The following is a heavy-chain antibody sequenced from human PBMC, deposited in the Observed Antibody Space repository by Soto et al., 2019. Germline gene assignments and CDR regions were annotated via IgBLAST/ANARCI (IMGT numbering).Heavy chain of an antibody. V-gene: IGHV1-69*13. CDR3: ARDRVGDYGGRREDPSPYTWFDP. J-gene: IGHJ5*02. Sequence: SVKVSCKAFGGTFSSYAISWVRQAPGQGLEWMGGIIPIFGTANYAQKFQGRVTITADESTSTAYMELSSLRSEDTAVYYCARDRVGDYGGRREDPSPYTWFDPWGKGTLVTVSS. CDR2: IIPIFGTA. D-gene: IGHD4-17*01. CDR1: GGTFSSYA.